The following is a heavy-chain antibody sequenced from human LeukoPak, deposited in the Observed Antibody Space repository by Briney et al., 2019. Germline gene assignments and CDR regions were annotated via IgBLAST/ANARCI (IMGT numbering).Heavy chain of an antibody. CDR1: GGSISGSDYY. Sequence: SETLSFTCTVSGGSISGSDYYWSWIRQPPGKGLEWIGYIYYSGSTNYNPSLKSRVTVSVDTSKNQFSLKLSSVTAADTAVYYCARRYRAYYYGMDVWGQGTTVTVSS. CDR2: IYYSGST. CDR3: ARRYRAYYYGMDV. V-gene: IGHV4-61*08. J-gene: IGHJ6*02. D-gene: IGHD3-9*01.